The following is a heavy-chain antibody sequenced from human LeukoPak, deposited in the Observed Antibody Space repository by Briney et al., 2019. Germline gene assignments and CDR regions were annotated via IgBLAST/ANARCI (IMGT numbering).Heavy chain of an antibody. Sequence: SETLSLTCDVSGVSFSTYYWSWIRQSPEKGLEWIGEVNHSGYTNYNPSLKGRVTISVDTSKNQFALKLSSVTAADTAVYYCARQLYGSDYWGQGTLVTVSS. J-gene: IGHJ4*02. D-gene: IGHD4-17*01. CDR2: VNHSGYT. V-gene: IGHV4-34*01. CDR3: ARQLYGSDY. CDR1: GVSFSTYY.